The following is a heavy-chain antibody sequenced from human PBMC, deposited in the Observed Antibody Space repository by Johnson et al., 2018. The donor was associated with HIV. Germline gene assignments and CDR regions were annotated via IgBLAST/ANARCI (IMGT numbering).Heavy chain of an antibody. Sequence: VQLVESGGGLVQPGGSLRLSCAASGFTFSSYGMHWVRQAPGKGLVWVSRINTDGSYATYADPVKGRFTITRDNAKNTLYLQMNSLRAEDTAIYYCARVQLLADDVFNVWGQGTMVTVSS. CDR1: GFTFSSYG. CDR2: INTDGSYA. D-gene: IGHD6-19*01. J-gene: IGHJ3*01. CDR3: ARVQLLADDVFNV. V-gene: IGHV3-74*03.